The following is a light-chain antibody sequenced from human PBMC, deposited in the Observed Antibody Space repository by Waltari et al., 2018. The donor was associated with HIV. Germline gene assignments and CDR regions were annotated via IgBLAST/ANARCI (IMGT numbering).Light chain of an antibody. CDR3: ATGDDSLSGWV. V-gene: IGLV1-47*01. CDR2: RND. CDR1: RSNIEKNF. Sequence: QSVLTQPPSASGTPGQRVTISCSGSRSNIEKNFIYWYQQFPGTAPTLLSYRNDQRRSGVRYRFSGSKSGSTASLAIMGLRSEDEADYYCATGDDSLSGWVFGGGTKLTVL. J-gene: IGLJ3*02.